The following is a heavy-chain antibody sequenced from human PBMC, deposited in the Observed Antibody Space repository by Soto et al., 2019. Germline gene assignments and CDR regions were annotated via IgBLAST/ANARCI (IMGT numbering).Heavy chain of an antibody. CDR1: GFIFSNYG. D-gene: IGHD1-1*01. V-gene: IGHV3-72*01. CDR3: ARTPQTGNDFHV. CDR2: SGDRRTSYST. J-gene: IGHJ6*02. Sequence: PGGSLRLSCAASGFIFSNYGMHWVRQAPGKGPEWVGRSGDRRTSYSTEYAASVKGRFTISRDDSKNSLDLQMNSLKTEDTAVYYCARTPQTGNDFHVWGQGTTVTVSS.